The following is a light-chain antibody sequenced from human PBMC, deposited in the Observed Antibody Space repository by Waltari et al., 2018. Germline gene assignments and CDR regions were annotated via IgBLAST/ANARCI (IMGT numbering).Light chain of an antibody. V-gene: IGKV3-20*01. CDR2: EAS. J-gene: IGKJ2*01. CDR1: QSVGSNY. CDR3: QHYGTSRT. Sequence: PGESGTLSCRASQSVGSNYVAWYQQKPGQAPRLLIDEASSRASGIPDRFSGDGSGTDFTLTISRLEPEDFAVYYCQHYGTSRTFGQATKLKIK.